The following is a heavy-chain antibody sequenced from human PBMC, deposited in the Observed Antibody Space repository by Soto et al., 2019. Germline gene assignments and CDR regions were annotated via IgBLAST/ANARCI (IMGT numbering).Heavy chain of an antibody. CDR3: ARDSTVRGVQWGYYYYGMDV. V-gene: IGHV4-31*03. CDR1: GGSISSGGYY. D-gene: IGHD3-10*01. J-gene: IGHJ6*02. Sequence: PSETLSLTCTVSGGSISSGGYYWSWIRQHPGKGLEWIGYIYYSGSTYYNPSLKSRVTISVDTSKNQFSLKLSSVTAADTAVYYCARDSTVRGVQWGYYYYGMDVWGQGTTVTVSS. CDR2: IYYSGST.